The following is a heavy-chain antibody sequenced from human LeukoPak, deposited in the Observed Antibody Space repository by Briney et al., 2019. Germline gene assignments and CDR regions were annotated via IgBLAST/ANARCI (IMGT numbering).Heavy chain of an antibody. V-gene: IGHV5-51*01. J-gene: IGHJ4*02. CDR2: IYPGDSDT. D-gene: IGHD6-19*01. CDR1: GXIFTSYC. CDR3: ARPVAGWDYFDY. Sequence: GVSLKISLKGSGXIFTSYCIGWGRQMPGKGLEWMVIIYPGDSDTRYSPSFQGQVTISADKSISTAYLQWSSLKASDTATYYCARPVAGWDYFDYWGQGTLVTVSS.